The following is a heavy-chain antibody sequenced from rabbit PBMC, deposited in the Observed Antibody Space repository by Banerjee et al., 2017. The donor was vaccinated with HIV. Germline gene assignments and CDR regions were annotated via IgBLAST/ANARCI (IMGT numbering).Heavy chain of an antibody. J-gene: IGHJ4*01. V-gene: IGHV1S40*01. D-gene: IGHD7-1*01. Sequence: QSLEESGGGLVQPEGSLTLTCKASGFDLSGYYYMCWVRQAPGKGLEWIACINTSSGNTVYASWAKGRFTISKTSSTTVTLQMTSLTAADTATYFCARNEYTGTAYDLWGPGTLVTVS. CDR1: GFDLSGYYY. CDR2: INTSSGNT. CDR3: ARNEYTGTAYDL.